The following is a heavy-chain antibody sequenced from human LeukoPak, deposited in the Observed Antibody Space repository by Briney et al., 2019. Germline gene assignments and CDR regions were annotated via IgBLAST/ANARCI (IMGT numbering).Heavy chain of an antibody. CDR3: ARDRSSGYYGSFDY. V-gene: IGHV3-11*04. CDR1: GFTFSDYY. D-gene: IGHD3-10*01. Sequence: GGSLRLSCAASGFTFSDYYMSWIRQAPGKGLEWVSYISSSGSTIYYADSAKSRFTISRDKAKNSLYLQMNSLRDEDTAVYYCARDRSSGYYGSFDYWGQGTLVTVSS. J-gene: IGHJ4*02. CDR2: ISSSGSTI.